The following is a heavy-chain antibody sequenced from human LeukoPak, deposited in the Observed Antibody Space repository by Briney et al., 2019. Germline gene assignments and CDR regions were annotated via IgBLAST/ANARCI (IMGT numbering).Heavy chain of an antibody. CDR2: ISGGGGST. D-gene: IGHD3-16*01. CDR1: GFTFSSYA. J-gene: IGHJ6*03. V-gene: IGHV3-23*01. Sequence: GGSLRLSCAASGFTFSSYAMSWVRQAPGKGLEWVSTISGGGGSTYYADSVKGRFTISRDNSKNTLYLQMNSLRAEDTAVYYCAKADSIRPYYYYYMDVWGKGTTVTVSS. CDR3: AKADSIRPYYYYYMDV.